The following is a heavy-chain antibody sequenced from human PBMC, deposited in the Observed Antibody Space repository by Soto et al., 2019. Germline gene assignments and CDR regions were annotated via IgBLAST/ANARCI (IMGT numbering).Heavy chain of an antibody. CDR1: GGSFSGYY. J-gene: IGHJ3*02. CDR3: ARRNIVVVVAATRGATAAFDI. V-gene: IGHV4-34*01. D-gene: IGHD2-15*01. Sequence: QVQLQQWGAGLLKPSETLSLTCAVYGGSFSGYYWSWIRQPPGKGLEWIGEINHSGSTNYNPSLKSRVTISVDTSKNQFSLKLSSVTAADTAVYYCARRNIVVVVAATRGATAAFDIWGQGTMVTVSS. CDR2: INHSGST.